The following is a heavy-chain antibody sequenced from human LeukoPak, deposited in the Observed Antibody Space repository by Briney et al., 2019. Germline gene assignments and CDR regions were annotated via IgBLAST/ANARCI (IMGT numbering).Heavy chain of an antibody. V-gene: IGHV1-2*02. J-gene: IGHJ5*02. CDR3: ARDPSTHYYPDL. Sequence: ASVKVSCKVSGYTFTAFYLHWVRQAPGEGLECMGWIDPNSGGTKSAQKCQGRFTMSRDTSISTVYMELHTLTSDDTAVYFCARDPSTHYYPDLWGQGTLVIVSS. CDR1: GYTFTAFY. D-gene: IGHD2/OR15-2a*01. CDR2: IDPNSGGT.